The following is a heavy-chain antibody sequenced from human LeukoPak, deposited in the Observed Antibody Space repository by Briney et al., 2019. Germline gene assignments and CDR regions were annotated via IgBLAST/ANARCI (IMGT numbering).Heavy chain of an antibody. CDR2: INSDGSST. V-gene: IGHV3-74*01. CDR1: GFTFSSYW. D-gene: IGHD3-22*01. Sequence: GGSLRLSCAASGFTFSSYWMHWVRQAPGKGLVWVSRINSDGSSTSYADSVKGRFTISRDNSKNTLYLQMGSLRAEDMAVYYCARDGSGLQYSYYYMDVWGKGTTVTVSS. J-gene: IGHJ6*03. CDR3: ARDGSGLQYSYYYMDV.